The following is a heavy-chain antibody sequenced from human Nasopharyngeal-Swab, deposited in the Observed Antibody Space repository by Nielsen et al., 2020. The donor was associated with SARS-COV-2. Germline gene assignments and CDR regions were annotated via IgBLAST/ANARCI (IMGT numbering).Heavy chain of an antibody. CDR2: INHSETT. J-gene: IGHJ4*02. CDR1: GGSFSGYY. V-gene: IGHV4-34*01. Sequence: SETLSLTCAVYGGSFSGYYWSWIRQPPGKGLEWIGEINHSETTNYSPSLKSRVTISVDTSKNQFSLKLSSVTAADTAVYYCARGEGAAAGTTLDFDYWGQGTLVTVSS. CDR3: ARGEGAAAGTTLDFDY. D-gene: IGHD6-13*01.